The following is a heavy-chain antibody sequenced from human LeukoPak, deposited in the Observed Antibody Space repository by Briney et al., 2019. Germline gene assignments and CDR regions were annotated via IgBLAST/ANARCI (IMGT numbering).Heavy chain of an antibody. Sequence: GSLLLSCAASGFTFIDYDMHWVRQVIGKGLEWVSAIGIRGDTHYSGSVKGRFTISRENAESSLYLQMNSLRAEDTVVYYCARGGIQVSGIDEFDYWGQGTLVTVSS. J-gene: IGHJ4*02. V-gene: IGHV3-13*01. CDR3: ARGGIQVSGIDEFDY. CDR2: IGIRGDT. CDR1: GFTFIDYD. D-gene: IGHD6-19*01.